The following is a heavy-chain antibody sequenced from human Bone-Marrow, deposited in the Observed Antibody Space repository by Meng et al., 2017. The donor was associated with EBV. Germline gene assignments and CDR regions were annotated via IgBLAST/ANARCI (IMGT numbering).Heavy chain of an antibody. CDR3: ARSRQLDWDYYFDY. Sequence: GQFVQAGGEANKPGSWVKVSCKTSGGTLRRDAVTWVRQAPGQRLEWMGGLIPMSGAPYYAQNFQGRVKITADKSTSTAYMELSSLRSEDTAVYYCARSRQLDWDYYFDYWGQGTLVTVSS. D-gene: IGHD5-18*01. CDR2: LIPMSGAP. J-gene: IGHJ4*02. V-gene: IGHV1-69*06. CDR1: GGTLRRDA.